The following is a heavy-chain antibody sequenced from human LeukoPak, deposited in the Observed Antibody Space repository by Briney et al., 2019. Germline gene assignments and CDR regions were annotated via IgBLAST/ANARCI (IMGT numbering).Heavy chain of an antibody. V-gene: IGHV1-69*01. Sequence: SVKVSCKASGGTFSSYAISWVRQAPGQGLEWMGGIIPIFGTANYAQKFQGRVTITADESTSTAYMELSSLRSEDTAVYYCARGSVVVPAGNYYYGMDVWGQGTTVTVS. J-gene: IGHJ6*02. CDR1: GGTFSSYA. D-gene: IGHD2-2*01. CDR2: IIPIFGTA. CDR3: ARGSVVVPAGNYYYGMDV.